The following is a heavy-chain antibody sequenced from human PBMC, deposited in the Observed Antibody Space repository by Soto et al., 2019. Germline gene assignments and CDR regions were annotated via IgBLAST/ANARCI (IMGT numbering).Heavy chain of an antibody. CDR3: ARERPDGARLDP. D-gene: IGHD6-6*01. J-gene: IGHJ5*02. V-gene: IGHV4-30-2*01. Sequence: SETLSLTCAVSGGSMSSGGYFWSWIRQPPGKGLEWIGYIYHSGSTYYNPSLKSRVTISVDRSKNQFSLKLSSVTAADTAVYYCARERPDGARLDPWGQGTLVTVSS. CDR1: GGSMSSGGYF. CDR2: IYHSGST.